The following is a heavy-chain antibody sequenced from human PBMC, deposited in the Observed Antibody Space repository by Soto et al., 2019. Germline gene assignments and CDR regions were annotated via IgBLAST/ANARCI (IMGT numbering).Heavy chain of an antibody. V-gene: IGHV1-18*01. CDR2: ISAYNGNT. J-gene: IGHJ4*02. CDR3: ARVRNYYDRNYFDY. CDR1: GYTFTSYG. Sequence: GASVKVSCKASGYTFTSYGISWVRQAPGQGLEWMGWISAYNGNTNYAQKLQGRVTMTTDTSTSTAYMELRSLRSDDTAVYYWARVRNYYDRNYFDYWGQGTLVTVSS. D-gene: IGHD3-22*01.